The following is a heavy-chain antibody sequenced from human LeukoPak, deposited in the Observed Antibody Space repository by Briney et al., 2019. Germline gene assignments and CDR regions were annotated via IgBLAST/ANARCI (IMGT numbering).Heavy chain of an antibody. CDR2: INPNSGGT. Sequence: VASVKVSCKASGYTFTGYYIHWVRQAPGQGLEWMGWINPNSGGTNYIQKFQGRVTMTRDMSTSTDYMELSSLRSEDTAVYYCARDNSVEDTAWWFDPWGQGTLVTVSS. D-gene: IGHD4-23*01. CDR3: ARDNSVEDTAWWFDP. CDR1: GYTFTGYY. V-gene: IGHV1-2*02. J-gene: IGHJ5*02.